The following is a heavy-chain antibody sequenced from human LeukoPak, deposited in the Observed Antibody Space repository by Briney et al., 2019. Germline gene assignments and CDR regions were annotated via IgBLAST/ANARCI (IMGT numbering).Heavy chain of an antibody. CDR2: TYYRSKWYN. J-gene: IGHJ4*02. CDR1: GDSVSSNSSA. Sequence: SQTLSLTCAISGDSVSSNSSAWNWIRQSPSRGLEWLGRTYYRSKWYNDYAVSVKSRITINPDTSKNQFSLQLNSVTPEDTAVYYCARDTNHRLLDPYYFDYWGQGTLVTVSS. CDR3: ARDTNHRLLDPYYFDY. V-gene: IGHV6-1*01. D-gene: IGHD1-14*01.